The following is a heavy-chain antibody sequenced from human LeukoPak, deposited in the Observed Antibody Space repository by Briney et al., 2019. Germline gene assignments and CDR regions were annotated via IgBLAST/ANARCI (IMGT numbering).Heavy chain of an antibody. D-gene: IGHD5-12*01. CDR2: ISGSGGST. Sequence: PGGSRRLAWAAAGFTFSSYAMSWVRQLAGKVREWVSAISGSGGSTYYADSVKGRFTISRDNSKNPLYLQMNSLRAEDTAVYYCAKGRKTIVATMYFDYWGQGTLVTVSS. V-gene: IGHV3-23*01. J-gene: IGHJ4*02. CDR3: AKGRKTIVATMYFDY. CDR1: GFTFSSYA.